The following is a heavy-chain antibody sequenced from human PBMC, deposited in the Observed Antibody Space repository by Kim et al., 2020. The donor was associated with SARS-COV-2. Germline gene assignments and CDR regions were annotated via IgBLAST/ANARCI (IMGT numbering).Heavy chain of an antibody. Sequence: HNTSLQGRVTMSVDTSKNQLSLKLSSVTAADTAVYYCARGSTTPLNWFDPWGQGTLVTVSS. J-gene: IGHJ5*02. D-gene: IGHD4-17*01. CDR3: ARGSTTPLNWFDP. V-gene: IGHV4-59*09.